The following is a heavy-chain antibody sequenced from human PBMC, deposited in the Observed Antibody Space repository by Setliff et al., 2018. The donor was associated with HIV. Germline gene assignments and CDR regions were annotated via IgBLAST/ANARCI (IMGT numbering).Heavy chain of an antibody. J-gene: IGHJ3*02. CDR1: GYSFTNSW. V-gene: IGHV5-51*01. CDR2: IYPGDSDA. D-gene: IGHD6-13*01. Sequence: GESLKISCKGSGYSFTNSWIGWVRQMPGKGLEWMGIIYPGDSDAKYNPSFQGQVTISADKSISTAYLQWSNLKASGTAMYYCARGATGNLEALDIWGQGTMVTVSS. CDR3: ARGATGNLEALDI.